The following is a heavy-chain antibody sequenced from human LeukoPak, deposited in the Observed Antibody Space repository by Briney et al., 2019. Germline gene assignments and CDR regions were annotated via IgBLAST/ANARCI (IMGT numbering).Heavy chain of an antibody. J-gene: IGHJ5*02. Sequence: PSETLSLTCTVSGGSVTSYYCSWIRQPPGKGLEWIGYIHYSGGTNYNPSLKSRVTISVDTSKNQFSLKLTSVTAADTAVYYCARDRHRSGSAHSFAPWGQRTLVTVSS. D-gene: IGHD3-10*01. V-gene: IGHV4-59*02. CDR2: IHYSGGT. CDR3: ARDRHRSGSAHSFAP. CDR1: GGSVTSYY.